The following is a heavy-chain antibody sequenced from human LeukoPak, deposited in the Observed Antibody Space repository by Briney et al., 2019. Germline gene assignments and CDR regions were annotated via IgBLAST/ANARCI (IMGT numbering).Heavy chain of an antibody. CDR3: ARDQWGYFDP. CDR1: GGSISSGSYY. CDR2: IYTSGST. D-gene: IGHD3-16*01. J-gene: IGHJ5*02. Sequence: SETLSLTCTVSGGSISSGSYYWSWIRQPAGKGLEWIGRIYTSGSTNYNPSLKGRVTISVDTSKNQFSLKLSSVTAADTAVYYCARDQWGYFDPWGQGTLVTVSS. V-gene: IGHV4-61*02.